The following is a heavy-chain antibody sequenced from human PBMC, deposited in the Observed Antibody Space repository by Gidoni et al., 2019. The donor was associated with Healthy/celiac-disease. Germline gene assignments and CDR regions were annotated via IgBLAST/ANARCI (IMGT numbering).Heavy chain of an antibody. V-gene: IGHV1-69*01. J-gene: IGHJ5*02. CDR1: GGPFSSYA. Sequence: QVQLVQSGAEVKKPGSSVKVPCKASGGPFSSYAISWVRQAPGQVLEWMGGIIPIFGTANYAQKFQGRVTITADESTSTAYMELSSLRSEDTAVYYCARRANWNYVGGNWFDPWGQGTLVTVSS. CDR3: ARRANWNYVGGNWFDP. CDR2: IIPIFGTA. D-gene: IGHD1-7*01.